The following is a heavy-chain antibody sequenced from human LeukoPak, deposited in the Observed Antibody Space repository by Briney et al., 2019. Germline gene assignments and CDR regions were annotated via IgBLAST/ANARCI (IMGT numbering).Heavy chain of an antibody. D-gene: IGHD2-21*02. V-gene: IGHV4-59*08. CDR1: GGALSSFY. J-gene: IGHJ4*02. Sequence: SETLSLTCSVSGGALSSFYWSWIRQSPGKGLEWIGYFYYSGSTKYNPSLKSRVTMSVDTSKNQLSLKLRPVTAADTAVYYCARHRFASAVILDYWGQGDLVTVSS. CDR3: ARHRFASAVILDY. CDR2: FYYSGST.